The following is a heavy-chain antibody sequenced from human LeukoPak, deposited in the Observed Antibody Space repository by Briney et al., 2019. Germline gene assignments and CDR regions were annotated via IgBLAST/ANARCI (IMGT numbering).Heavy chain of an antibody. CDR3: ARGSGWYNY. CDR2: INHSGST. Sequence: SETLSLTCAVYGGSFSGYYWSWIRQPPGKGLEWIGEINHSGSTNYNPSLKSRVTISVDTSKNQFSLKLSSVTAADTAVYYCARGSGWYNYWGQEPWSPSPQ. CDR1: GGSFSGYY. J-gene: IGHJ4*01. V-gene: IGHV4-34*01. D-gene: IGHD6-19*01.